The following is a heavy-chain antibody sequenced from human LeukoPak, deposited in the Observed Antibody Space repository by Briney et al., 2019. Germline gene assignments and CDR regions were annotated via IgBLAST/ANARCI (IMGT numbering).Heavy chain of an antibody. V-gene: IGHV3-30*02. CDR2: IRYDGSIK. D-gene: IGHD2-2*02. CDR1: GFTFSSYG. J-gene: IGHJ1*01. CDR3: AKDTEVKDQLLYAEYFQH. Sequence: GGSLRLSCAASGFTFSSYGMHWVRQAPGKGLEWVAFIRYDGSIKYYADSVKGRFTISRDNSKNTLYLQMNSLRAEDTAVYYCAKDTEVKDQLLYAEYFQHWGQGTLVTVSS.